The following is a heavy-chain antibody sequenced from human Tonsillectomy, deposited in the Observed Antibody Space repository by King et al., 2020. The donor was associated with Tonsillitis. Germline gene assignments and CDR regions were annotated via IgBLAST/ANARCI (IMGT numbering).Heavy chain of an antibody. CDR1: GGTFSSHA. V-gene: IGHV1-69*09. Sequence: QLVQSGAEVKKPGSSVKVSCKASGGTFSSHAISWVRQAPGQGLEWMGRIIAILGIANYAQKFQGRVTITADKSTSTAYMELSSLRSEDTAVYYCARDINCSGGSCYGANWFDPWGQGTLVTVSS. D-gene: IGHD2-15*01. J-gene: IGHJ5*02. CDR2: IIAILGIA. CDR3: ARDINCSGGSCYGANWFDP.